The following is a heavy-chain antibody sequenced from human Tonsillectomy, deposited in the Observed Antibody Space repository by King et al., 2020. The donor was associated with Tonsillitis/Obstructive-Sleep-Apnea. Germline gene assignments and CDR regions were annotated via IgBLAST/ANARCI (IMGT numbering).Heavy chain of an antibody. CDR2: INHSGST. V-gene: IGHV4-34*01. CDR1: GGSFSGYY. Sequence: VQLPQWGAGLLKPSETLSLTCAVYGGSFSGYYWSWLRQPPGKGLEWIGEINHSGSTNYNPSLKGRVPISVDTSKNQFSLKLSSVTAADTAVYYCARVYYDILTGYSIDYWGQGTLVTVSS. CDR3: ARVYYDILTGYSIDY. D-gene: IGHD3-9*01. J-gene: IGHJ4*02.